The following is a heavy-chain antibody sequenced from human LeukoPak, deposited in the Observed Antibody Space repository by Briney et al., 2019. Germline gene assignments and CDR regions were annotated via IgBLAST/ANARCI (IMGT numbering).Heavy chain of an antibody. J-gene: IGHJ4*02. CDR1: GYTFTSYY. CDR2: INPSGGST. CDR3: ARSGGNAYFDY. Sequence: ASVKVSCKASGYTFTSYYMHWVRQAPGQVLAWMGIINPSGGSTSYAQKFQGRVTMTRDTSTSTVYMELSSLRSEDTAVYYCARSGGNAYFDYWGQGTLVTVSS. D-gene: IGHD4-23*01. V-gene: IGHV1-46*01.